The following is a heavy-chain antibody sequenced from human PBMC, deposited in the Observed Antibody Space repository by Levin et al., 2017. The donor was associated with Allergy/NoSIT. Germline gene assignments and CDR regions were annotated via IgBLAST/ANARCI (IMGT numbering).Heavy chain of an antibody. CDR2: INSDGSST. J-gene: IGHJ4*02. Sequence: GGSLRLSCAASGFTFSSYWMHWVRQAPGKGLVWVSRINSDGSSTSYADSVKGRFTISRDNAKNTLYLQMNSLRAEDTAVYYCARGPNEQVDTAMASDYWGQGTLVTVSS. D-gene: IGHD5-18*01. V-gene: IGHV3-74*01. CDR3: ARGPNEQVDTAMASDY. CDR1: GFTFSSYW.